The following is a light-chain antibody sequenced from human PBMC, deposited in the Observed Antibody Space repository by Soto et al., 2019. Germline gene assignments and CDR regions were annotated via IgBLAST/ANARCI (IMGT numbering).Light chain of an antibody. J-gene: IGKJ2*01. CDR2: DAS. V-gene: IGKV3-15*01. CDR1: QNVATY. Sequence: EIVMTQSPATMSVSQGERVTLACRASQNVATYVTWDQHKPGQAPRLLIYDASTRATGVPARFRGSGSGTDFTLTITSLESEDSAVYYCQHYHQWPSFSFGPGTKLEIK. CDR3: QHYHQWPSFS.